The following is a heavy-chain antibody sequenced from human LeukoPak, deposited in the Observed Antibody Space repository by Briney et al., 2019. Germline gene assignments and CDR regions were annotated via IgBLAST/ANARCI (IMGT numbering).Heavy chain of an antibody. V-gene: IGHV1-2*02. Sequence: ASVKVSCKASGYTFDSCGITWVRQAPGQGLEWMGWINPNSGGTNYAQKFQGRVTMTRDTSISTAYMELSRLRSDDTAVYYCARLRDGYNAFDYWGQGTLVTVSS. CDR2: INPNSGGT. D-gene: IGHD5-24*01. CDR3: ARLRDGYNAFDY. J-gene: IGHJ4*02. CDR1: GYTFDSCG.